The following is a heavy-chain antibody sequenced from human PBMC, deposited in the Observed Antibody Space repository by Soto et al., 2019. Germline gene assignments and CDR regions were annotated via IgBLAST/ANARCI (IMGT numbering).Heavy chain of an antibody. V-gene: IGHV1-69*01. CDR2: SIPVFGTA. Sequence: QVQLVQSGAEVKKPGSSVKLSCKTSGGTFRNYAINWVRQAPGQGLEWMGGSIPVFGTANYAQTFPGRFTITADESTSTAYMELSSRRSEDTAVYYCAIPLPKQQLVRGAFDHWGQGTLVTVAS. D-gene: IGHD6-13*01. CDR1: GGTFRNYA. J-gene: IGHJ4*02. CDR3: AIPLPKQQLVRGAFDH.